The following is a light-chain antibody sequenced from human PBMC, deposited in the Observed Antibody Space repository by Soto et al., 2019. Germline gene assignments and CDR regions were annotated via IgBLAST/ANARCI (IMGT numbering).Light chain of an antibody. J-gene: IGLJ2*01. V-gene: IGLV4-60*02. CDR2: LEGSGSY. CDR1: SGHSSYI. Sequence: QSVLTQSSSASASLGSSVKLTCTLSSGHSSYIIAWHQQQPGKAPRYLMKLEGSGSYNKGSGVPDRFSGSSSGADRYLTISNPQFEDESDYYCETWDSNTRVFGAGTKVTVL. CDR3: ETWDSNTRV.